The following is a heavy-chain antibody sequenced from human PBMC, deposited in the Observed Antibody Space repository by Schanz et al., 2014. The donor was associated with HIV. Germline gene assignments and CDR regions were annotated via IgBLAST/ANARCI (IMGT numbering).Heavy chain of an antibody. J-gene: IGHJ6*02. CDR3: AKDRNYYDDRYIGKGNYYYYYGMDV. V-gene: IGHV3-30*18. CDR1: GFTFSTYG. CDR2: ISYDGRNK. D-gene: IGHD3-22*01. Sequence: QVQLAESGGGVVRPGRSLRLSCAASGFTFSTYGMHWVRQAPGKGLEWVAVISYDGRNKYYADSVKGRFTISRDNSKNTLYLQLKSLRAEDRAVYYCAKDRNYYDDRYIGKGNYYYYYGMDVWGQGTTVTVSS.